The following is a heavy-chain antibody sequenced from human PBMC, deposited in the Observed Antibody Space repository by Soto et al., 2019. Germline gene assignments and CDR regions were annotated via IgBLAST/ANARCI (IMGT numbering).Heavy chain of an antibody. CDR1: GYTLTELS. CDR2: FDPEDGET. V-gene: IGHV1-24*01. CDR3: AKGRENSGYDYVFDY. D-gene: IGHD5-12*01. Sequence: ASVNVSCKVSGYTLTELSMHWVRQAPGKGLEWMGGFDPEDGETIYAQKFQGRVTMTEDTSTDTAYMELSSLRSEDTAVYYCAKGRENSGYDYVFDYWGQGTLVTVSS. J-gene: IGHJ4*02.